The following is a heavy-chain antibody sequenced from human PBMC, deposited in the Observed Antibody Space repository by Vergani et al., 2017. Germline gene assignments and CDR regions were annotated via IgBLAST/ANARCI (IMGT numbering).Heavy chain of an antibody. V-gene: IGHV3-23*01. J-gene: IGHJ4*02. CDR2: ISGSGGST. Sequence: EVQLLESGGGLVQPGGSLRLSCAASGFTFSSYAMSWVRQAPGKGLEWVSAISGSGGSTYYADSVKGRFTISRDNSKNTLYLQMNSLRAEDTAVYYCAKAFSVTTVGVKGSSTWLDYWGQGTLVTVSS. CDR1: GFTFSSYA. CDR3: AKAFSVTTVGVKGSSTWLDY. D-gene: IGHD4-23*01.